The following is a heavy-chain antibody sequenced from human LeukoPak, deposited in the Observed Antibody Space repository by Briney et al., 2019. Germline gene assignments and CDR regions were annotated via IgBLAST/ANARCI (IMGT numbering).Heavy chain of an antibody. V-gene: IGHV4-34*01. CDR2: INHSGST. D-gene: IGHD6-13*01. CDR3: ARGYRIAAAGTLDY. J-gene: IGHJ4*02. CDR1: GFTFSSSA. Sequence: GSLRLSCAASGFTFSSSAMSWVRQPPGKGLEWIGEINHSGSTNYNPSLKSRVTISVDTSKNQFSLKLSSVTAADTAVYYCARGYRIAAAGTLDYWGQGTLVTVSS.